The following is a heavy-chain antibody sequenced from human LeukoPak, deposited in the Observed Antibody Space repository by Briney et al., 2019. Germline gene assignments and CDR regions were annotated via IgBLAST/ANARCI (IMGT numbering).Heavy chain of an antibody. D-gene: IGHD6-13*01. CDR3: ARDSSSWSYYYGMDV. J-gene: IGHJ6*02. Sequence: GGSLRLSCAASGFTVSSNYMSWVRQAPGKGLEWVSVIYSGGSTYYADSVKGRFTISRDNSKNTLYLQMNSLRAEDTAVYYCARDSSSWSYYYGMDVWGQGTTVTVSS. V-gene: IGHV3-53*01. CDR1: GFTVSSNY. CDR2: IYSGGST.